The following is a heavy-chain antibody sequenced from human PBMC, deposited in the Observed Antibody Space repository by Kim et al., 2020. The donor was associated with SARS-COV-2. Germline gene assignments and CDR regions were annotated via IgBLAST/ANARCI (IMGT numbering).Heavy chain of an antibody. CDR2: IYYTGKT. J-gene: IGHJ4*02. Sequence: SETLSLTCAVSGDSISSSLYYWTWIRQPPGTGLEWIGSIYYTGKTYYIPSLQSRVTMSVDTSKNQFSLKLTSVTAADAAVYYCAASSSDPSHLWPFDYWGQGILVTVSS. D-gene: IGHD2-2*01. CDR3: AASSSDPSHLWPFDY. CDR1: GDSISSSLYY. V-gene: IGHV4-39*01.